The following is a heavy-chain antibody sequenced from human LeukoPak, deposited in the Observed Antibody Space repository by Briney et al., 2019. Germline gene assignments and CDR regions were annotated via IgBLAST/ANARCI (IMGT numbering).Heavy chain of an antibody. Sequence: QSGGSLRLSCAASGFTFSSYSMNWVRQAPGKGLEWVSYISSSSSTIYYADSVKGRFTISRDNAKNSLYLQMNSLRAEDTAVYYCARGSGSSRYWGGRRTPQRLDYWGQGTLVTVSS. CDR1: GFTFSSYS. CDR2: ISSSSSTI. V-gene: IGHV3-48*01. J-gene: IGHJ4*02. D-gene: IGHD6-13*01. CDR3: ARGSGSSRYWGGRRTPQRLDY.